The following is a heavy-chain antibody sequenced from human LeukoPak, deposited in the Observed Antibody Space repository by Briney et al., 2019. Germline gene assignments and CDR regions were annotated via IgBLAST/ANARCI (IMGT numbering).Heavy chain of an antibody. Sequence: GASVKVPCKASGYTFTGYYMHWVRQAPGQGLEWMGWINPNSGGTNYAQKFQGRVTMTRDTSISTAYMELSRLRSDDTAVYYCARDLGYYDSSGYYPGAYWGQGTLVTVSS. J-gene: IGHJ4*02. D-gene: IGHD3-22*01. CDR3: ARDLGYYDSSGYYPGAY. CDR2: INPNSGGT. CDR1: GYTFTGYY. V-gene: IGHV1-2*02.